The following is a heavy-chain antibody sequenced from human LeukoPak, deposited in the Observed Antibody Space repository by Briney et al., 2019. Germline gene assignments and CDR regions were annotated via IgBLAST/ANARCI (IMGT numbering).Heavy chain of an antibody. D-gene: IGHD2-15*01. J-gene: IGHJ3*02. Sequence: PSETLSLTCTVSGGSISSGGYYWSWIRQHPGKGLEWIGSIYYSGSTYYNPSLKSRVTISVDTSKNQFSLKLSSVTAADTAVYYCARLGWGAAFDIWGQGTMVTVSS. CDR2: IYYSGST. CDR1: GGSISSGGYY. V-gene: IGHV4-39*07. CDR3: ARLGWGAAFDI.